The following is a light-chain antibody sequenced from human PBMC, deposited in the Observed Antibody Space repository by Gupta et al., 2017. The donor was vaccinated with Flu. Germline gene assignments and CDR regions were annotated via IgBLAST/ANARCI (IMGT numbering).Light chain of an antibody. Sequence: ITISCTGTSSDVGDYSYVSWYQQHPGKAPKLMIHDVSNRPSGVSNRFSGSKSGNTASLTISGLQAEDEADYYCSSYTSSSTLVFGGGTKLTVL. V-gene: IGLV2-14*04. CDR2: DVS. CDR3: SSYTSSSTLV. CDR1: SSDVGDYSY. J-gene: IGLJ2*01.